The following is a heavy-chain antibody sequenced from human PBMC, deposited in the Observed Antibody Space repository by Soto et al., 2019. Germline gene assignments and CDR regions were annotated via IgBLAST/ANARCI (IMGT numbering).Heavy chain of an antibody. D-gene: IGHD4-4*01. CDR2: IYYSGPT. V-gene: IGHV4-61*01. CDR3: ARGYSHYAH. Sequence: SETLSLTCTVSGGSVSRDSDFWSWIRQPPGKGLEWIGYIYYSGPTRYNPSLESRVTISIDSSKNQVSLNLTSVTAADTAVYYCARGYSHYAHWGRGTLVTVSS. J-gene: IGHJ4*02. CDR1: GGSVSRDSDF.